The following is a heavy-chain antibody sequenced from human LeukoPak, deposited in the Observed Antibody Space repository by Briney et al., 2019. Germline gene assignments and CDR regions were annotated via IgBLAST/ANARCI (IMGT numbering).Heavy chain of an antibody. Sequence: SETLSLTCTVSGASISSGTYYWSWIRQPAGKGLEWIGRMYTTGNTNYDPSLKSRVTMSIDTSKNQFSLKLSSVTAADTAVYYCARTYNYDSSGYYSPYFDYWGQGTLVTVSS. D-gene: IGHD3-22*01. V-gene: IGHV4-61*02. CDR2: MYTTGNT. CDR1: GASISSGTYY. J-gene: IGHJ4*02. CDR3: ARTYNYDSSGYYSPYFDY.